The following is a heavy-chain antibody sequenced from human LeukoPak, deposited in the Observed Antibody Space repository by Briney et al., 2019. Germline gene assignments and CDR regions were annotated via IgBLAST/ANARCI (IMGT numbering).Heavy chain of an antibody. V-gene: IGHV4-4*07. CDR3: ARGWYSGSYLVPVDY. J-gene: IGHJ4*02. CDR2: IYTSGST. Sequence: SETLSLTCTVSGGSISSYYWSWIRQPAGKGLEWIGRIYTSGSTNYNPSLKSRVTISVDTSKNQFSLKLSSVTAADTAVYYCARGWYSGSYLVPVDYWGQGILVTVSS. CDR1: GGSISSYY. D-gene: IGHD1-26*01.